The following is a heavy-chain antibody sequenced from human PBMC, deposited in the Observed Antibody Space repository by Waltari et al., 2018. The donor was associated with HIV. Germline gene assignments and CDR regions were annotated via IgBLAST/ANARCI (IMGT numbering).Heavy chain of an antibody. V-gene: IGHV4-39*01. CDR3: ARLDCSGGSCSPFDS. CDR1: GDSVSSSTYY. CDR2: IYFSGTA. J-gene: IGHJ5*01. D-gene: IGHD2-15*01. Sequence: QLHLQESGPGLVKPSETLSLTCPVSGDSVSSSTYYWGWIRQPPGKGLEWIGTIYFSGTAYYNPSLKSRVTLSIDTSKILFSLRLSSATAADTAVYYCARLDCSGGSCSPFDSWGQGTLVTVSS.